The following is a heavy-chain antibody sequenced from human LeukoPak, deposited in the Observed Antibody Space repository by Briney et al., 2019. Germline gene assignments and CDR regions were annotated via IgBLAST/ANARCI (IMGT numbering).Heavy chain of an antibody. J-gene: IGHJ4*02. CDR2: ISGLGHTT. CDR3: AKDRDSGYDQRDYFFDY. V-gene: IGHV3-23*01. D-gene: IGHD5-12*01. CDR1: EFTFSSYA. Sequence: GGSPRLSCTTSEFTFSSYAMAWVRQAPGKGLEWVSSISGLGHTTYYADSVKGRFTISRDNSKSTLYLQMSSLRADDTAVYYCAKDRDSGYDQRDYFFDYWGQGTLVTVSS.